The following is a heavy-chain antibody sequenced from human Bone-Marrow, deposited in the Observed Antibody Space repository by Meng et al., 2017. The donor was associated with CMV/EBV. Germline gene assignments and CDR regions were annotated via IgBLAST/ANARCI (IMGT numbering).Heavy chain of an antibody. V-gene: IGHV5-51*01. Sequence: GGPLRLSCKGSGYTFTTYWIGWVRQVPGKGLEWMGIIYPGDSDTRYSPSFQGQVTISADKSISTAYLQWSSLKASDTAMYYCARRAGGDSRSLDYWGQGTLVTVSS. CDR1: GYTFTTYW. D-gene: IGHD2-21*02. J-gene: IGHJ4*02. CDR2: IYPGDSDT. CDR3: ARRAGGDSRSLDY.